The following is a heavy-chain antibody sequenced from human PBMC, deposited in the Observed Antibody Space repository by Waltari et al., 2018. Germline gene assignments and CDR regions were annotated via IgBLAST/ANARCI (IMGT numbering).Heavy chain of an antibody. CDR1: GFTFSSYA. D-gene: IGHD2-15*01. CDR3: AKAGGSWIRLAGLSEY. Sequence: EVQLLESGGGLVQPGGYLRLSCAASGFTFSSYAMSWVRQAPGKGLEWVSAISANGGVTYYADSVKGRFTISRDNSKNTLYLQMDSLRADDTAVYYCAKAGGSWIRLAGLSEYWGQGTLVTVSS. V-gene: IGHV3-23*01. J-gene: IGHJ4*02. CDR2: ISANGGVT.